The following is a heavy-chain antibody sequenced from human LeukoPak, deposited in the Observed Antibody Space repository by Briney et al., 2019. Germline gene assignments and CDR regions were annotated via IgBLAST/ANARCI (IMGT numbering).Heavy chain of an antibody. J-gene: IGHJ4*02. CDR3: ARLAGMLDY. D-gene: IGHD3-10*02. CDR2: IYYSGST. CDR1: GGSISSYY. Sequence: SETLSLTCTVSGGSISSYYWSWIRQPPGKGLEWIGYIYYSGSTNYNPSLKSRVTISVDTSKNQFSLNLSSVTAADTDVYYCARLAGMLDYWGQGTLVTVSS. V-gene: IGHV4-59*08.